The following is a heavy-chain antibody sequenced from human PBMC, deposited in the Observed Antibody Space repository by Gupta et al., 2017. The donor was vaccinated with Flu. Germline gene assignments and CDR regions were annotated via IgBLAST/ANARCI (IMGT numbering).Heavy chain of an antibody. J-gene: IGHJ5*02. CDR3: ARGKLLWSGVDA. D-gene: IGHD3-10*01. CDR2: MSPNSGNT. V-gene: IGHV1-8*01. Sequence: VRQADGRVLDGMGCMSPNSGNTGVAQHFQGRVTITRDTYTGTAYMELSSLRSDDTALYYCARGKLLWSGVDAWGQVTLVTVSS.